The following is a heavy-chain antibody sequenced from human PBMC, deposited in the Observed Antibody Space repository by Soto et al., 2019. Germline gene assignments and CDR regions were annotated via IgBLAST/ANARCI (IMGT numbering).Heavy chain of an antibody. D-gene: IGHD5-18*01. CDR2: INPNSGGT. V-gene: IGHV1-2*02. J-gene: IGHJ6*02. Sequence: ASVKVSCKASGYTFTGYYMHWLRQAPGQGREWMGWINPNSGGTNYAQKFQGRVTMTRDTSISTAYMELSRLRSDDTAVYYCARYVDTAMVEGMDVWGQGTTVTVSS. CDR3: ARYVDTAMVEGMDV. CDR1: GYTFTGYY.